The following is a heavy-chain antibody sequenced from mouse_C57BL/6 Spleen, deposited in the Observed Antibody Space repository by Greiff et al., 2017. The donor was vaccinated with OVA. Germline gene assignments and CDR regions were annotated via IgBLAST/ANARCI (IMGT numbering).Heavy chain of an antibody. J-gene: IGHJ4*01. CDR1: GYAFSSSW. CDR3: ATADYYGRGAMDY. Sequence: QVQLQQSGPELVKPGASVKISCKASGYAFSSSWMNWVKQRPGKGLEWIGRIYPGDGDTNYNGTFKGKATLTADKSSSTAYMQLSSLTSEDSAVYVCATADYYGRGAMDYWGQGTSVTVAS. V-gene: IGHV1-82*01. D-gene: IGHD1-1*01. CDR2: IYPGDGDT.